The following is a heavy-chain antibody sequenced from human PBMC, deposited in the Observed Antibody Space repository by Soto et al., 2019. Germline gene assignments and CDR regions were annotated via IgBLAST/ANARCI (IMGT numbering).Heavy chain of an antibody. CDR2: INHSGST. V-gene: IGHV4-34*01. Sequence: SETLSLTCAVYGGPFSGYYWSWIRQPPGKGLEWIGEINHSGSTNYNPSLKSRVTISVDTSKNQFSLKLSSVTAADTAVYYCARDIVVVPAATRRGRFDYWGQGTLVTVSS. CDR1: GGPFSGYY. D-gene: IGHD2-2*01. CDR3: ARDIVVVPAATRRGRFDY. J-gene: IGHJ4*02.